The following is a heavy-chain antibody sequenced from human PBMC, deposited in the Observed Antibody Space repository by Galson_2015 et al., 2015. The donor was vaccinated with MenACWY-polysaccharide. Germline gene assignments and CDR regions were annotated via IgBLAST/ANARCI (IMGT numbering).Heavy chain of an antibody. CDR1: GDSVSSNSAA. D-gene: IGHD6-19*01. Sequence: CAISGDSVSSNSAAWNWIRQSPSRGLEWLGMTYYRSKWYKYYALSVKSRMTINVDTAKNQFSLQLNSVTPEDTAMYYCASQGIAVAGVIDYWGQGTLVTVSS. V-gene: IGHV6-1*01. CDR2: TYYRSKWYK. CDR3: ASQGIAVAGVIDY. J-gene: IGHJ4*02.